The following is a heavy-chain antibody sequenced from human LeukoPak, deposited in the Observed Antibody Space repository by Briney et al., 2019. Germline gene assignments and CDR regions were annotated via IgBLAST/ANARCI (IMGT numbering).Heavy chain of an antibody. CDR1: GYTLTELS. J-gene: IGHJ4*02. CDR3: ARDFYYGSGSCDY. D-gene: IGHD3-10*01. Sequence: GASVKVSSKVSGYTLTELSMHWVRQAPGKGLEWMGGFDPEDGETIYAQKFQGRVTMTEDTSTDTAYMELSRLRSDDTAVYYCARDFYYGSGSCDYWGQGTLVTVSS. CDR2: FDPEDGET. V-gene: IGHV1-24*01.